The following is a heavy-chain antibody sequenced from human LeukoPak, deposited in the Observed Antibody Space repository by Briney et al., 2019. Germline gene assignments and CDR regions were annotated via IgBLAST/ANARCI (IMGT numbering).Heavy chain of an antibody. CDR1: GGTFSSYA. J-gene: IGHJ5*02. Sequence: GSSVKVSCKASGGTFSSYAISWVRQAPGQGLEWMGGIIPIFGTANYAQKFQGRVTITTDESTSTAYMELSSLRSEDTAVYYCASGRSYYGSGSYYWFDPWGQGTLVNVSS. CDR3: ASGRSYYGSGSYYWFDP. CDR2: IIPIFGTA. V-gene: IGHV1-69*05. D-gene: IGHD3-10*01.